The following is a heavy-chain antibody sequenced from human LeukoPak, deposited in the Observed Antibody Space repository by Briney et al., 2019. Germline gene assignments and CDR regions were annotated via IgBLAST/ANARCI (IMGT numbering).Heavy chain of an antibody. CDR3: AKIDTATLMDV. D-gene: IGHD5-18*01. J-gene: IGHJ6*02. Sequence: GGSLRLSCAASGFTFSSYAMHWVRQAPGKGLEWVAVISYDGSNKYYADSVKGRFTISRDNSKNTLYLQMNSLRAEDTAVYYCAKIDTATLMDVWGQGTTVTVSS. CDR2: ISYDGSNK. CDR1: GFTFSSYA. V-gene: IGHV3-30*04.